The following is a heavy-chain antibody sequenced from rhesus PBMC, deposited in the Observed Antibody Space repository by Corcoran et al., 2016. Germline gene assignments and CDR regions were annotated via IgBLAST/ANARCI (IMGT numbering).Heavy chain of an antibody. Sequence: EVQLVESGGGLVQPGGSLRLSCAASGFTFSSYGMSWVRQAPGKGLEWGADISNGGGSTYYADSGKGRFTISREKSKNPLSLQMNSLRAEDTAVYYCAKENSYSGSWNRGPFDYWGQGVLVTVSS. CDR1: GFTFSSYG. J-gene: IGHJ4*01. D-gene: IGHD6-25*01. CDR2: ISNGGGST. CDR3: AKENSYSGSWNRGPFDY. V-gene: IGHV3S5*01.